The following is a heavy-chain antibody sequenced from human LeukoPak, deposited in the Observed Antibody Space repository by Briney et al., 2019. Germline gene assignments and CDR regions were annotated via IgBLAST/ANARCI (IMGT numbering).Heavy chain of an antibody. CDR2: IYYSGST. J-gene: IGHJ4*02. CDR1: GGSISSSSYY. V-gene: IGHV4-39*07. Sequence: SETLSLTCTVSGGSISSSSYYWGWIRQPPGKGLEWIGSIYYSGSTYYNPSLKRRVTISVDTSKNQFSLKLSSVTAADTAVYYCARGNPSYDFWSGYFFHDYWGQGTLVTVS. CDR3: ARGNPSYDFWSGYFFHDY. D-gene: IGHD3-3*01.